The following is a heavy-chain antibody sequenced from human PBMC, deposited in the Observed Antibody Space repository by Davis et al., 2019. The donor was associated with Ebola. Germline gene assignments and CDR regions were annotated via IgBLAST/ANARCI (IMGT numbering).Heavy chain of an antibody. V-gene: IGHV4-39*02. D-gene: IGHD1-26*01. CDR3: ARTLSGSDGLFDF. CDR2: IYYSGST. CDR1: GGSISSSSYY. Sequence: SETLSLTCTVSGGSISSSSYYWGWIRQPPGKGLEWIGSIYYSGSTYYNPSLKSRLTMSVDTSKNRFALKLSSVTAADTAVYYCARTLSGSDGLFDFWDQGTLITVSS. J-gene: IGHJ4*02.